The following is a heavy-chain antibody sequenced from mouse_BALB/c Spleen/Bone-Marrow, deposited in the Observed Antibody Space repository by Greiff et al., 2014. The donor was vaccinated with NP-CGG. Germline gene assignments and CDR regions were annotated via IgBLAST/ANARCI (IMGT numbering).Heavy chain of an antibody. Sequence: EVKLMESGGGLVKPGGSLKLSCAASGFTLSDYYMYWVRQTPEKRLEWVAIISDGGSYTYYPDSVKGRFTISRDNAKNNLYLQMSSLKSDDTAMYYCARDRAYYRYDGYYYATDYWGQGTSVTVSS. CDR1: GFTLSDYY. J-gene: IGHJ4*01. CDR2: ISDGGSYT. V-gene: IGHV5-4*02. D-gene: IGHD2-14*01. CDR3: ARDRAYYRYDGYYYATDY.